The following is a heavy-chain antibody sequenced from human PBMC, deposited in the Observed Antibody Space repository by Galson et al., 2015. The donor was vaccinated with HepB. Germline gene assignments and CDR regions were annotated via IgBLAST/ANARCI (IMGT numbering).Heavy chain of an antibody. CDR2: IKKDGVEK. CDR1: GFTFSNYW. J-gene: IGHJ4*02. V-gene: IGHV3-7*01. Sequence: SLRLPCAASGFTFSNYWMSWVRQAPGKGLEWVANIKKDGVEKYYVDSVKGRFTISRDNAKNSLYLQMNSLRAEDTAVYYCARRRSYYDSSGYYGEFDYWDQGTLVTVSS. CDR3: ARRRSYYDSSGYYGEFDY. D-gene: IGHD3-22*01.